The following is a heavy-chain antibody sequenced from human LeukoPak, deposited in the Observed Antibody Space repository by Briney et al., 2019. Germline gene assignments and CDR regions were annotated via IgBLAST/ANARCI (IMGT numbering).Heavy chain of an antibody. Sequence: PGWSLRLSCAASGFTFSSYAMSWVRQAPGKGLEWVSAISGSGGSTYYADSVKGRFTISRDNAKNSLYLQMNSLRAEDTAVYYCARQFLGDAFDIWGQGTMVTVSS. V-gene: IGHV3-23*01. CDR3: ARQFLGDAFDI. J-gene: IGHJ3*02. CDR2: ISGSGGST. CDR1: GFTFSSYA. D-gene: IGHD2/OR15-2a*01.